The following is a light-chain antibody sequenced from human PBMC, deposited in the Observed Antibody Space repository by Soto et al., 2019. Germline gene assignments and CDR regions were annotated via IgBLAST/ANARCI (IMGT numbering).Light chain of an antibody. CDR3: AALDESLSTWV. CDR2: RNN. Sequence: QSVLTQPPSASGTPGQRVTISCSGSSSNIGINYLYWYHQLPGTAPKLVIFRNNRRPSGVPDRLSGSKSGTSSSLAISGLRSEDEGDYYCAALDESLSTWVFGGGTKRTVL. V-gene: IGLV1-47*01. CDR1: SSNIGINY. J-gene: IGLJ3*02.